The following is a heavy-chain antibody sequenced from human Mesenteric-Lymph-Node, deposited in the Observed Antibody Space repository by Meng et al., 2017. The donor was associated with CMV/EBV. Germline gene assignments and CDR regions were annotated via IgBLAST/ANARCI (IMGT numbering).Heavy chain of an antibody. V-gene: IGHV5-51*01. D-gene: IGHD3-10*01. J-gene: IGHJ1*01. CDR2: IHPGDSAT. Sequence: GYSFTSYWIACVRQMPGKGLEWMGIIHPGDSATRYSPSFQGQVTISADKSITTAYLQWSGLKASDTAMYYCARRYYGSGSYAEYFQDWGQGTLVTVSS. CDR1: GYSFTSYW. CDR3: ARRYYGSGSYAEYFQD.